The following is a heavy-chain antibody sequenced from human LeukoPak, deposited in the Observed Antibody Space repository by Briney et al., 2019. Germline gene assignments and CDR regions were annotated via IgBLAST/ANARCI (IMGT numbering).Heavy chain of an antibody. CDR2: IYHSGST. CDR3: ARGGVPDIVVVVAAFGDAFDI. Sequence: SETLSLTCTVSGYSISSGYHWGWIRQPPGKGLEWIRSIYHSGSTYYNPSLKSRVTISVDTSKNQFSLKLSSVTAADTAVYYCARGGVPDIVVVVAAFGDAFDIWGQGTMVTVSS. J-gene: IGHJ3*02. CDR1: GYSISSGYH. V-gene: IGHV4-38-2*02. D-gene: IGHD2-15*01.